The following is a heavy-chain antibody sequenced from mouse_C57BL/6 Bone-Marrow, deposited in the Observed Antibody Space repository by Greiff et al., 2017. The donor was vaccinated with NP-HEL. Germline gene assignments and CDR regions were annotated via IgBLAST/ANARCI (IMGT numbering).Heavy chain of an antibody. CDR2: ISNLAYSI. J-gene: IGHJ4*01. CDR3: ARQAGTNYAMDY. V-gene: IGHV5-15*01. Sequence: EVHLVESGGGLVQPGGSLKLSCAASGFTFSDYGMAWVRQAPRKGPEWVAFISNLAYSIYYADTVTGRFTISRENAKNTLYLEMSSLRSEDTAMYYCARQAGTNYAMDYWGQGTSVTVSS. CDR1: GFTFSDYG. D-gene: IGHD4-1*01.